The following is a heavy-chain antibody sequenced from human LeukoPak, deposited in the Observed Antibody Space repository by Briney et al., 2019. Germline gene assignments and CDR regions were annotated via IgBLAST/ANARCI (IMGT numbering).Heavy chain of an antibody. CDR1: GFTFSSTW. V-gene: IGHV3-74*03. J-gene: IGHJ4*02. CDR2: ITSDGSST. Sequence: PGGSLRLSCAASGFTFSSTWMHWVRQPPGKGLVWVARITSDGSSTTYAESVKGRFTISRDNAKNTLYLQMNSLRAEDTAVYYCANRVWFGELLQMDWGQGTLVTVSS. D-gene: IGHD3-10*01. CDR3: ANRVWFGELLQMD.